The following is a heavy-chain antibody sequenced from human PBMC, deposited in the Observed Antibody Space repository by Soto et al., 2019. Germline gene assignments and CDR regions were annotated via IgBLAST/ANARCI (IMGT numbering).Heavy chain of an antibody. V-gene: IGHV3-7*01. CDR1: GFTFNIYW. CDR3: ARGGRPDI. D-gene: IGHD3-10*01. Sequence: GGSLRLSCAASGFTFNIYWMIWVRQAPGKGLEWVANIKQDGSDKYYVDSVRGRFTISRDNTKNSLYLQMNSLRVDDTALYYCARGGRPDIWGQGTMVTVSS. J-gene: IGHJ3*02. CDR2: IKQDGSDK.